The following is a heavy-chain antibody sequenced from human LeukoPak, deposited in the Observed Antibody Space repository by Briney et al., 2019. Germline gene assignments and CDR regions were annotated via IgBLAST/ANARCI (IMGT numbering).Heavy chain of an antibody. Sequence: GGSLRLSCAASGFTFSDYYMTWLRQAPGKGLEWLSYISNSGTTVFYADSVKGRFTVSRDNAKRSLYLQIESLRDDDTAVYHCALGTINKDYYFGMDVWGQGTTVTVSS. V-gene: IGHV3-11*01. CDR1: GFTFSDYY. CDR3: ALGTINKDYYFGMDV. D-gene: IGHD2-8*01. J-gene: IGHJ6*02. CDR2: ISNSGTTV.